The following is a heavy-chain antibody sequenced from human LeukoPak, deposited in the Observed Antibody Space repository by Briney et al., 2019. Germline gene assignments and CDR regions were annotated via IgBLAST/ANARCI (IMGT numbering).Heavy chain of an antibody. CDR1: GFTFSSYV. CDR2: ISYDGSNK. V-gene: IGHV3-30*04. J-gene: IGHJ4*02. D-gene: IGHD2-2*02. Sequence: PGGSLRLSCAASGFTFSSYVMHWVRQAPGKGLEWVAVISYDGSNKYYADSVKGRFTISRDNSKNTLYLQMNSLRAEDTAVYYCASGVEMYCSSTSCYMEPFDYWGQGTLVTVSS. CDR3: ASGVEMYCSSTSCYMEPFDY.